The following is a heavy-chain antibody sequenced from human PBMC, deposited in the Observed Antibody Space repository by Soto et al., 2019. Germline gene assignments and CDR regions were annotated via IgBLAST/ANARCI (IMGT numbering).Heavy chain of an antibody. CDR2: INYSGRTT. D-gene: IGHD3-10*01. V-gene: IGHV3-23*01. Sequence: EVQLLESGGGLVQPGGSLRLSCETSGFSFNTYAMTWVRQAPGMGLEWVAVINYSGRTTFHAQSVKGRFTISRDNSRNTLFLQRDSLRAEDTAVYSCVKQRGSVKTYYDNMDVWGLGTTVIVSS. CDR1: GFSFNTYA. J-gene: IGHJ6*01. CDR3: VKQRGSVKTYYDNMDV.